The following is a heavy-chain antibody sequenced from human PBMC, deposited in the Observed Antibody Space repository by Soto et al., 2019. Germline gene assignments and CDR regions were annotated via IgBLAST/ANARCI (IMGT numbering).Heavy chain of an antibody. V-gene: IGHV3-30-3*01. CDR3: ARAPSLPLRSIVVVVAATTSLDY. CDR1: GFTFSSYA. Sequence: PGGSLRLSCAASGFTFSSYAMHWVRQAPGKGLEWVAVISYYGSNKYYADSVKGRFTISRDNSKNTLYLQMNSLRAEDTAVYYCARAPSLPLRSIVVVVAATTSLDYWGQGTLVTVS. D-gene: IGHD2-15*01. CDR2: ISYYGSNK. J-gene: IGHJ4*02.